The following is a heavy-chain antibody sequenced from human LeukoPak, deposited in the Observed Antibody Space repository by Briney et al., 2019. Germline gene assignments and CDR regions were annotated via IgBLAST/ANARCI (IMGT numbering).Heavy chain of an antibody. Sequence: ASAKVSCKASGYTFTGHYMHWVRQAPGQGLEWMGWINPTSGDTYSAQKFQGRVTMTTDTSISTAYMELSRLRSDDTAVYYCARLITDDAFDIWGQGTMVTVSS. CDR3: ARLITDDAFDI. V-gene: IGHV1-2*02. J-gene: IGHJ3*02. D-gene: IGHD1-14*01. CDR2: INPTSGDT. CDR1: GYTFTGHY.